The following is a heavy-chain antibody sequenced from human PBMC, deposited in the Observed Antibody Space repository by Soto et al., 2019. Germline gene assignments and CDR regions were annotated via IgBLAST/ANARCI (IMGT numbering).Heavy chain of an antibody. CDR1: GGSISSSSYY. CDR2: IYYSGST. D-gene: IGHD3-9*01. Sequence: PSETLSLTCTVSGGSISSSSYYWGWIRQPPGKGLEWIGSIYYSGSTYYNPSLKSRVTISVDTSKNQFSLKLSSVTAADTAVYYCARQKYFDWLLSPPWFDPWGQGTLVTVSS. J-gene: IGHJ5*02. V-gene: IGHV4-39*01. CDR3: ARQKYFDWLLSPPWFDP.